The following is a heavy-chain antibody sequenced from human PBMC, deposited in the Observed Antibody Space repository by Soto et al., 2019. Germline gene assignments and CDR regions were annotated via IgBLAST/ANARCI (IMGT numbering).Heavy chain of an antibody. V-gene: IGHV3-73*01. Sequence: GGSLRLSCAASGFTFSGSAMHWVRQASGKGLEWVGRIRSKANSYATAYAASVKGRFTISRDDSKNTAYLQMNSLKTKDTAVYYCTINWNYPQGDYWGQGTLVTVSS. CDR3: TINWNYPQGDY. CDR1: GFTFSGSA. CDR2: IRSKANSYAT. J-gene: IGHJ4*02. D-gene: IGHD1-7*01.